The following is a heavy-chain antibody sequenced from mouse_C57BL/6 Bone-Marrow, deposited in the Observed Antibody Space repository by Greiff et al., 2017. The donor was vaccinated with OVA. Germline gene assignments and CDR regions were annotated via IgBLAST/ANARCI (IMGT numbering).Heavy chain of an antibody. D-gene: IGHD1-1*01. CDR2: IDPETGGT. J-gene: IGHJ2*01. V-gene: IGHV1-15*01. CDR1: GYTFTDYE. CDR3: TISLLPPYFDY. Sequence: QVQLQQSGAELVRPGASVTLSCKASGYTFTDYEMHWVKQTPVHGLEWIGAIDPETGGTAYNQKFKGKAILTADKSSSTAYMELRSLTSEDSAVYYCTISLLPPYFDYWGQGTTLTVSS.